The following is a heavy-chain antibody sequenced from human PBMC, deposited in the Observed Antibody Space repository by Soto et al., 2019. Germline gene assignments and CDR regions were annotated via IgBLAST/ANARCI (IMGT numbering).Heavy chain of an antibody. J-gene: IGHJ6*02. Sequence: EVQLVESGGGLVQPGGSLRLSCAASGFTFRHYWMHWVRQAPGKGLVWVSRVNSDGDTTYYADSVKGRFTISRDNAKNTLHLQMNSLGAEDTAVYYCASNYAYAEGYYFYGIDVWGQGTTVTVSS. D-gene: IGHD3-16*01. CDR3: ASNYAYAEGYYFYGIDV. V-gene: IGHV3-74*01. CDR2: VNSDGDTT. CDR1: GFTFRHYW.